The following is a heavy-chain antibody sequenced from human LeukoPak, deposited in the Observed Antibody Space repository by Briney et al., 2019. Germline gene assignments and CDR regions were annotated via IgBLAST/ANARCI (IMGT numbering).Heavy chain of an antibody. CDR2: IYSGGST. CDR3: AREQVVVVPAATYYGMDV. Sequence: GGSLRLSCAASGFTVSSNYMSWVRQAPGKGLEWVSVIYSGGSTYYTDSVKGRFTISRDNSKNTLYLQMNSLRAEDTAVYYCAREQVVVVPAATYYGMDVWGQGTTVTVSS. CDR1: GFTVSSNY. D-gene: IGHD2-2*01. V-gene: IGHV3-66*01. J-gene: IGHJ6*02.